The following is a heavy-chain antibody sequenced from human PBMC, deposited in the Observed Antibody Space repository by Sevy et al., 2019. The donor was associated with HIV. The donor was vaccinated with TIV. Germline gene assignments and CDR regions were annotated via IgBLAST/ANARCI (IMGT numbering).Heavy chain of an antibody. J-gene: IGHJ5*02. Sequence: ASVKVSCKVSGYTLTKLSIHWVRQAPGKGIEWMGNFDPQYVDRIYAQRFQGRLTMTEDTSPDRVLIEMCSMLSEDTAVDYCTEEGLRSWSASSTSHGDRFDPWGQGTLVTVSS. V-gene: IGHV1-24*01. CDR1: GYTLTKLS. D-gene: IGHD3-10*02. CDR3: TEEGLRSWSASSTSHGDRFDP. CDR2: FDPQYVDR.